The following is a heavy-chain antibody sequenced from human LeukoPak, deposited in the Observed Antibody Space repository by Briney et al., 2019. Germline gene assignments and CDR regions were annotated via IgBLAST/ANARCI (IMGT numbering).Heavy chain of an antibody. CDR2: IYTSGST. CDR1: GGSISSYY. V-gene: IGHV4-4*07. J-gene: IGHJ4*02. D-gene: IGHD6-6*01. CDR3: ARTRSIAVYFDY. Sequence: SETLSLTCAVSGGSISSYYWSWIRQPAGKGLEWIGRIYTSGSTNYNPSLKSRVTMSVDTSKNQFSLKLSSVTAADTAVYYCARTRSIAVYFDYWGQGTLVTVSS.